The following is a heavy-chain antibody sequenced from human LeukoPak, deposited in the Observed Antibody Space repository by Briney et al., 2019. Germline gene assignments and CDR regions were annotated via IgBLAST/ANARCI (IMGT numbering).Heavy chain of an antibody. CDR2: IYYSGST. J-gene: IGHJ4*02. CDR3: ARYITMVRGVRGYYFDY. CDR1: GGSVSINNYY. D-gene: IGHD3-10*01. V-gene: IGHV4-39*07. Sequence: SETLSLTCTVSGGSVSINNYYWAWIRQPPGKGLEWIANIYYSGSTYYNPSLKSRVTISVDTSKNQFSLKLSSVTAADTAVYYCARYITMVRGVRGYYFDYWGQGTLVTVSS.